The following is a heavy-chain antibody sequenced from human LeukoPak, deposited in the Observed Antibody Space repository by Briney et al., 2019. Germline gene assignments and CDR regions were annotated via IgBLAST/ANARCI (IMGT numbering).Heavy chain of an antibody. CDR2: IYYSGFT. Sequence: SETLSLTCTVSGGSVSSYYWSWIRQPPGEGLEWIGYIYYSGFTNYNPSLKSRVTISVDTSENQFSLNLSSVTAADTAIYYCARGGIRGVIPYYYYLDVWGKGTTVSVSS. CDR3: ARGGIRGVIPYYYYLDV. V-gene: IGHV4-59*02. D-gene: IGHD3-10*01. J-gene: IGHJ6*03. CDR1: GGSVSSYY.